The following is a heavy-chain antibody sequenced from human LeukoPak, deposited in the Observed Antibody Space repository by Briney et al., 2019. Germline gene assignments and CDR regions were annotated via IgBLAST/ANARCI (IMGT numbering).Heavy chain of an antibody. CDR3: ARDSGSYRLFFDY. CDR1: GFTFGDYA. J-gene: IGHJ4*02. D-gene: IGHD1-26*01. V-gene: IGHV3-30-3*01. Sequence: GGSLRLSCTASGFTFGDYAKCWVRQAPGKGLEWVAVISYDGSNKYYADSVKGRFTISRDNSKTTLYLQMNSLRAEDTAVYYCARDSGSYRLFFDYWGQGTLVTVSS. CDR2: ISYDGSNK.